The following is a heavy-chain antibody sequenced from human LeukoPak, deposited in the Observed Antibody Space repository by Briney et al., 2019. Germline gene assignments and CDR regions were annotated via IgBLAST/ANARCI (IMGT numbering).Heavy chain of an antibody. V-gene: IGHV3-48*03. J-gene: IGHJ3*02. CDR3: AREGFAFDI. CDR2: ISSSGSTI. CDR1: GFTFSNYE. Sequence: QPGGSLRLSCAASGFTFSNYEMNWVRQAPGKGLEWVSYISSSGSTIYYADSVKGRFTISRDNAKNSLYLQMNSLRAEDTAVYYCAREGFAFDIWGQGTMVTVSS.